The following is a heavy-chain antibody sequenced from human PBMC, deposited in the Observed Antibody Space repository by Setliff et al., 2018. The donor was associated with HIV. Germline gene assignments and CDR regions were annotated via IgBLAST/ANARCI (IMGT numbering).Heavy chain of an antibody. CDR2: ISGSESGI. CDR3: VREVVRTLDY. V-gene: IGHV3-23*01. CDR1: GFTFSSHA. Sequence: GGSLRLSCEVSGFTFSSHAMSRVRQAPGKGLEWVSSISGSESGISYADPVKGRFTISRDNFKNTLYLQMNSLRVEDTAVYYCVREVVRTLDYWGQGTLITSPQ. D-gene: IGHD2-15*01. J-gene: IGHJ4*02.